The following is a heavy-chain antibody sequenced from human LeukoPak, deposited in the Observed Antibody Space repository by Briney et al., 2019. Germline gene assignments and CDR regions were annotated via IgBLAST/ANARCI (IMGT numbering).Heavy chain of an antibody. V-gene: IGHV4-38-2*02. J-gene: IGHJ3*02. D-gene: IGHD3-10*01. CDR2: IYYSGYY. CDR3: ARELILLWFGELLGDAFDI. Sequence: SETLSLTCTVSGYSISSGYYWGWIRQPPGKGPEWIGSIYYSGYYYNNPSLKSRVTISVDTSKNQVSLKLRSVTAADTAVYYCARELILLWFGELLGDAFDIWGQGTMVTVSS. CDR1: GYSISSGYY.